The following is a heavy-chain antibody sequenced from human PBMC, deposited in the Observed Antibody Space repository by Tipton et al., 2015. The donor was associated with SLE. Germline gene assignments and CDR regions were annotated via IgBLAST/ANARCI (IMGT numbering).Heavy chain of an antibody. CDR1: GGSIYSSRYY. J-gene: IGHJ4*02. CDR2: ISYSGST. CDR3: SRHIDCRSGTPPMSPASYFDY. Sequence: LRLSCSVSGGSIYSSRYYWGWIRQPPGKGLEWIGSISYSGSTYYNPSLKSRITVSVDTSKNQFSLRLNSVTAADTALYYCSRHIDCRSGTPPMSPASYFDYWGQGSLVSVSS. V-gene: IGHV4-39*07. D-gene: IGHD5-12*01.